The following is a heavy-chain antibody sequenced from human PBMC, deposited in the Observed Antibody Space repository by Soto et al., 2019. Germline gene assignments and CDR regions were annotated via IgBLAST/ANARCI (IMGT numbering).Heavy chain of an antibody. CDR1: GGSFSGDY. CDR2: INHSGST. J-gene: IGHJ4*02. V-gene: IGHV4-34*01. CDR3: ARAMTTVNFDY. Sequence: SETLSLTFAVYGGSFSGDYWSWIRQPPGKGLEWIGEINHSGSTNYNPSLKSRVTISVDTSKNQFSLKLSSVTAADTAVYYCARAMTTVNFDYWGQGTLVTVSS. D-gene: IGHD4-4*01.